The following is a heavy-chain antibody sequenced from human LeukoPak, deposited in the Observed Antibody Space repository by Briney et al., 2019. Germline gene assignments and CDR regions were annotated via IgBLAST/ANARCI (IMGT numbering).Heavy chain of an antibody. V-gene: IGHV3-23*01. J-gene: IGHJ5*02. D-gene: IGHD6-19*01. CDR2: ISGSGGST. CDR3: AKDPTSGEQWLEYNWFDP. Sequence: GGSLRLSCAAAGFTFSSYAMSWVRQAPGKGLEWVSAISGSGGSTYYADSVKGRFTISRDNSKNTLYLQMNSLRAEDTAVYYCAKDPTSGEQWLEYNWFDPWGQGTLVTVSS. CDR1: GFTFSSYA.